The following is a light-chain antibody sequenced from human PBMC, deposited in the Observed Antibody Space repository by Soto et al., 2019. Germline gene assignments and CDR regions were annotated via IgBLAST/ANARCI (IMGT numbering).Light chain of an antibody. CDR1: QSTNSW. J-gene: IGKJ1*01. CDR2: DVS. Sequence: DVQMTQSPSTLSGSVGDRVTITCRASQSTNSWLAWYQQKPGKAPKVLIYDVSSLESGVPSRFSGSGSGTEFTLTINSLQPDDFATYYCQQYNTYSGTFGPGTKVDIK. CDR3: QQYNTYSGT. V-gene: IGKV1-5*01.